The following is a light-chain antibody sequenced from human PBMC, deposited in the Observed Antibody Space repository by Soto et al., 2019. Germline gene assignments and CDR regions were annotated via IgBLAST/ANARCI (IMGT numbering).Light chain of an antibody. Sequence: QSVLTQPPSASGTPGQRVTISCSGSSSNIGSNTVNWYQQLPGTAPTLLIYSNNQRPSGVPYRFSGSKSGTSASLAISGRQSEDEADDYCAAWDDSLNGRVFGGGTKLTVL. CDR1: SSNIGSNT. V-gene: IGLV1-44*01. J-gene: IGLJ3*02. CDR3: AAWDDSLNGRV. CDR2: SNN.